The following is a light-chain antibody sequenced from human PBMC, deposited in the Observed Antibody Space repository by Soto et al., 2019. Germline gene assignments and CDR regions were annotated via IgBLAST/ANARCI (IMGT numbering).Light chain of an antibody. Sequence: QSALTQPASVSGSPGQSITISCTGTSSDVGGYNYVSWYQQHPGEAPKVMIYDVSNRPSGVSNRFSGSKSGNTASLTISGLQAEDEGDYYCSSYTSNSTGLIFGGGTKLTVL. CDR2: DVS. CDR3: SSYTSNSTGLI. J-gene: IGLJ2*01. CDR1: SSDVGGYNY. V-gene: IGLV2-14*01.